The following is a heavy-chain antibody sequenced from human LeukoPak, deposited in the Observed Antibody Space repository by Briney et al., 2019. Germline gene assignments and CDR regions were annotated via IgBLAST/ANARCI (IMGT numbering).Heavy chain of an antibody. D-gene: IGHD2-21*02. CDR2: IYYSGST. CDR1: GGSISSSSYY. Sequence: SETLSLTCTVSGGSISSSSYYWGWIRQPPGKGLEWIGTIYYSGSTYYNPSLKSRVTISVDTSKNQFSLKLSSVTAADTAVYYCASQYCGGDCYYYYYMDVWGKGTTVTISS. CDR3: ASQYCGGDCYYYYYMDV. V-gene: IGHV4-39*01. J-gene: IGHJ6*03.